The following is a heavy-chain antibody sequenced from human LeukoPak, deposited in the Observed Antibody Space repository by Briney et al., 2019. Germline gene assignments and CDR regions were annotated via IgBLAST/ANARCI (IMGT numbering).Heavy chain of an antibody. V-gene: IGHV4-61*01. CDR3: AREGRLGELSFELDY. J-gene: IGHJ4*02. Sequence: SETLSLTCTVSGGSLSRSTYYWGWIRQPPGRGLEWIGYIYYSGSTNYNPSLKRRVTISVDTSKNQFSLKLSSVTAADTAVYYCAREGRLGELSFELDYWGQGTLVTVSS. CDR2: IYYSGST. D-gene: IGHD3-16*02. CDR1: GGSLSRSTYY.